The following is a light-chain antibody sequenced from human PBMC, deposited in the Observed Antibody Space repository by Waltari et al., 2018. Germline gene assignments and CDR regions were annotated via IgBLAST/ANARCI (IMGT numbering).Light chain of an antibody. CDR2: DAS. Sequence: DIQMTQSPSSLSASVADRVTITCQASQDISNYLNWFQQKPGRAPKLLIFDASTLESGVPSRFSGSGSGTHFTFTIYSLQPEDIATYYCQQYDHLPLTFGGGTKVEIK. CDR1: QDISNY. CDR3: QQYDHLPLT. J-gene: IGKJ4*01. V-gene: IGKV1-33*01.